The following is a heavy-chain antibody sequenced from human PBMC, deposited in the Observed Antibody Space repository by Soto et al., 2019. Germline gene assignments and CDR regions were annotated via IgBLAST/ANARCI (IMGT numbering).Heavy chain of an antibody. CDR2: VSGSGGSA. CDR1: XFTFSSYA. Sequence: EVXLVXSGGGLVQPGXXLXXSCAASXFTFSSYAMSWVRQAPGXGXXXASAVSGSGGSAHYADSVRGRFXISXXXXXXXXXXXXXXXXXXDTAVYYCVKTIYFDWLFTSWGDYWGQGTQVTVXS. CDR3: VKTIYFDWLFTSWGDY. V-gene: IGHV3-23*04. J-gene: IGHJ4*02. D-gene: IGHD3-9*01.